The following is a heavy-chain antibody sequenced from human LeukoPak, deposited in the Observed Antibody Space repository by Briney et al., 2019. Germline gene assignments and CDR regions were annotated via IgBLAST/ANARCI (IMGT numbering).Heavy chain of an antibody. CDR2: ISAYNGNT. Sequence: ASVKVSCKASGYTFTSYGISWVRQAPGQGLEWMGWISAYNGNTNYAQKLQGRVTMTTDTSTSTAYMELRSLRSDDTAVYYCATDYVEMATITSGAFDIWGQGTMVTVSS. D-gene: IGHD5-24*01. CDR1: GYTFTSYG. V-gene: IGHV1-18*01. J-gene: IGHJ3*02. CDR3: ATDYVEMATITSGAFDI.